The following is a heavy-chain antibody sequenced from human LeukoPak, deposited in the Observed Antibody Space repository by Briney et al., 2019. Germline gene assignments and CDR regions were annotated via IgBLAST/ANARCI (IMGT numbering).Heavy chain of an antibody. J-gene: IGHJ3*02. D-gene: IGHD3-22*01. CDR1: GFTFSNYV. CDR2: IAHDGSNK. Sequence: GGSLRLSCAASGFTFSNYVMQWVRQAPGKGLEWVALIAHDGSNKYYADSVKGRFTISRDNSKNTLYLQMNSLRAEDTAVYYCAKNYDSSGYPPGDAFDIWGQGTMVTVSS. CDR3: AKNYDSSGYPPGDAFDI. V-gene: IGHV3-30*18.